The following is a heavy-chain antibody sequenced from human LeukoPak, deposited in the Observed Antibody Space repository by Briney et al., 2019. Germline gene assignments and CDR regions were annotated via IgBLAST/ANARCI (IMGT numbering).Heavy chain of an antibody. CDR1: AYASTNYC. J-gene: IGHJ4*02. V-gene: IGHV5-51*01. CDR2: IFPGDSDT. Sequence: GESLKFSCKGSAYASTNYCIGWVRQMPREGLEWRGVIFPGDSDTRYSPSFQGRVTISADKSISTAYLQWSCLTAADTAMYYCARHYLLNFGSGSSAGHYFGQWGQGTLATVSS. D-gene: IGHD3-10*01. CDR3: ARHYLLNFGSGSSAGHYFGQ.